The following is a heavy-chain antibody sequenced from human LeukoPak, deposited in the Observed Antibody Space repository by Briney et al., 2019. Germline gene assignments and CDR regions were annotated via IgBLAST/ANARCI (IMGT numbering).Heavy chain of an antibody. CDR3: ARNYGSNSKYFDY. J-gene: IGHJ4*02. Sequence: GASVKVSCKASGYTFTAYFIHWVRQAPGQGLEWMGWISPNSGVTNYAQKFQGRVTMTGDTSISTAYMELSRLRSDDTAVYYCARNYGSNSKYFDYWGQGTLVTVSS. CDR1: GYTFTAYF. V-gene: IGHV1-2*02. CDR2: ISPNSGVT. D-gene: IGHD4-23*01.